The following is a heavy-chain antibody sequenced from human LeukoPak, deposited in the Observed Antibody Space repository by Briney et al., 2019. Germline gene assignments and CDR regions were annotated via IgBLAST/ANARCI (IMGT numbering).Heavy chain of an antibody. CDR2: IYTSGIT. CDR1: SVSITGHC. Sequence: SETLSLTCTVSSVSITGHCWSWIRQSPGRGLEWIGNIYTSGITTSIPSLTSRVTISIATSKTRFSLKVPSMTAADTAIYYCARQAQDATANYFDPWGRGILVTVSS. CDR3: ARQAQDATANYFDP. J-gene: IGHJ5*02. V-gene: IGHV4-4*09. D-gene: IGHD1-1*01.